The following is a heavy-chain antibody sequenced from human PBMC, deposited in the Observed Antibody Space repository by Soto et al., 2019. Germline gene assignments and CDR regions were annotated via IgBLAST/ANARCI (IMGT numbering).Heavy chain of an antibody. Sequence: SLRLSCAASGFTFSSYGMHWVRQAPGKGLEWVAVISYDGSNKYYADSVKGRFTISRDNSKNTLYLQMNSLRAEDTAVYYCAKDRVQLRYYYYYGMDVWGQGTTVTVSS. D-gene: IGHD6-25*01. J-gene: IGHJ6*02. CDR3: AKDRVQLRYYYYYGMDV. CDR2: ISYDGSNK. CDR1: GFTFSSYG. V-gene: IGHV3-30*18.